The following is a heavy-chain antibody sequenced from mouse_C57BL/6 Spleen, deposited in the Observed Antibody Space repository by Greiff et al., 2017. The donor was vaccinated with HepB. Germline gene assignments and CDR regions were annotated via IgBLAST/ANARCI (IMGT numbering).Heavy chain of an antibody. V-gene: IGHV1-22*01. CDR2: INPNNGGT. Sequence: VQLQQSGPELVKPGASVKMSCKASGYTFTDYNMHWVKQSHGKSLEWIGYINPNNGGTSYNQKFKGKATLTVNKSSSTAYMEFRSLTSEDSAVYYCARRGSPHWYFDVWGTGTTVTVSS. D-gene: IGHD1-1*01. CDR1: GYTFTDYN. CDR3: ARRGSPHWYFDV. J-gene: IGHJ1*03.